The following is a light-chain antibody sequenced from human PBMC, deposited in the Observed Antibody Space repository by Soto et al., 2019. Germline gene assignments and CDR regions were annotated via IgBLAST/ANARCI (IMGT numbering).Light chain of an antibody. CDR1: QSLLHSNGYNY. J-gene: IGKJ4*01. V-gene: IGKV2-28*01. CDR3: MQALQTPLT. CDR2: LGS. Sequence: DIVMTQSPLSLPVTPGEPASISCRFSQSLLHSNGYNYLDWYLQKPGQSPQLLIYLGSNRASGVPDRFSGSGSGTDFTLKISRVEAEDVGVYYCMQALQTPLTFGGGTKVEIK.